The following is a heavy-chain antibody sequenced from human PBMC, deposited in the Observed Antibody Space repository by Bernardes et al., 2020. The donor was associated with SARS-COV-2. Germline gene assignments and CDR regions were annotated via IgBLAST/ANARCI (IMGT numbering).Heavy chain of an antibody. V-gene: IGHV3-20*01. Sequence: GGSLRLSCADSGITFDDYGMSWVRQPPGKGLELFSCINRNGDSTGYADSVKGRFTISRDNAKNSLYLQMNSLRAEDTALYHCARGFIGGPFDLWGQGTMVTVSS. J-gene: IGHJ3*01. CDR1: GITFDDYG. D-gene: IGHD1-26*01. CDR2: INRNGDST. CDR3: ARGFIGGPFDL.